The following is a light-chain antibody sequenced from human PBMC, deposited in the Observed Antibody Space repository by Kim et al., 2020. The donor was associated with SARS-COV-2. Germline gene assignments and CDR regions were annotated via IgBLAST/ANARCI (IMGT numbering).Light chain of an antibody. V-gene: IGLV1-40*01. CDR1: SSNIGTGFH. J-gene: IGLJ1*01. Sequence: QRVTISCTGSSSNIGTGFHVHWYHQRPGRAPKLLIHGDNDRPSGVPHRFSGSKSGTSASLAISGLQAEDEGDYYCQSYDRGLSGYVFGTGTQLTVL. CDR2: GDN. CDR3: QSYDRGLSGYV.